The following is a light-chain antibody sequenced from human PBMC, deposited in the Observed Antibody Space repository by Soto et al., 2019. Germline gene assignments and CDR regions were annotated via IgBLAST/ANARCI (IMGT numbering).Light chain of an antibody. V-gene: IGLV8-61*01. CDR2: STN. CDR1: SGSVSTSYY. Sequence: QTVVTQEPSFSVSNGRTVTLTCGLSSGSVSTSYYPSWYQQTTGQAPRTLIYSTNTRSSGVPDRFSGSILGNKAALTITGAQADDESDYYCVLYMGSGIWVFGGGTKLTVL. J-gene: IGLJ3*02. CDR3: VLYMGSGIWV.